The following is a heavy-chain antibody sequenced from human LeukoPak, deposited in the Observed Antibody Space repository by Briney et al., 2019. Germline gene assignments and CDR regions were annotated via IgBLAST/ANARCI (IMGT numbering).Heavy chain of an antibody. CDR3: ARDTYDFWRWVSES. CDR1: GYTFTSYH. J-gene: IGHJ4*02. CDR2: INPSGGTT. Sequence: ASVKVSCKASGYTFTSYHMHWVRQAPGQGLEWMGIINPSGGTTNYAQKFRGRVTMTRDMSTSTVYMELSSLRSEDTAVYYCARDTYDFWRWVSESWGQGTLVTVSS. V-gene: IGHV1-46*01. D-gene: IGHD3-3*01.